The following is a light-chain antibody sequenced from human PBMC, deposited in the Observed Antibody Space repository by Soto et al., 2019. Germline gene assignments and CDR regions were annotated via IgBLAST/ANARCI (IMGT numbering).Light chain of an antibody. Sequence: EIVLTQSPGTLSLSPGERATLSCRASQSVSSSYLAWYQHKPGQAPRLLICGASSRATGIPDRFSGSGSGTDFTLTISGLEPKDFAVYYCQQYGSSPHTFGQGTKLEIK. CDR2: GAS. V-gene: IGKV3-20*01. CDR1: QSVSSSY. J-gene: IGKJ2*01. CDR3: QQYGSSPHT.